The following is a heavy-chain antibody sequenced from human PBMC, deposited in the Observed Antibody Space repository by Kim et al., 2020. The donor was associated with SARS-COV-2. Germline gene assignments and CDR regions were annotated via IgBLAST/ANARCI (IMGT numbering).Heavy chain of an antibody. CDR1: GFTFSSYS. CDR3: ARDGSGTTSSYGMDV. D-gene: IGHD1-7*01. CDR2: ISSSSSYI. J-gene: IGHJ6*02. Sequence: GGSLRLSCAASGFTFSSYSMNWVRQAPGKGLEWVSSISSSSSYIYYADSVKGRFTISRDNAKNSLYLQMNSLRAEDTAVYYCARDGSGTTSSYGMDVWGQGTTVTVSS. V-gene: IGHV3-21*01.